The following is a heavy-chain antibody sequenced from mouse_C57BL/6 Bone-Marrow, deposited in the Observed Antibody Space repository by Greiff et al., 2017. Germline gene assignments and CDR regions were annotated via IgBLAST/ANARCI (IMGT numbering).Heavy chain of an antibody. CDR3: ARKRHGSLDY. V-gene: IGHV5-17*01. CDR2: ISSGSSTI. D-gene: IGHD3-1*01. J-gene: IGHJ2*01. CDR1: GFTFSDYG. Sequence: DVKLVASGGGLVKPGGSLKLSCAASGFTFSDYGMHWVRQAPEKGLEWVAYISSGSSTIYYADTVKGRFTISRDNAKNTLFLQRTSLRSEDTAMYYCARKRHGSLDYWGQGTTLTVSS.